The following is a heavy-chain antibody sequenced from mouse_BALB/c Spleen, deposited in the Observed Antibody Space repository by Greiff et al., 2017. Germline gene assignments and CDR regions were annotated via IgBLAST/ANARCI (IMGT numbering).Heavy chain of an antibody. CDR1: GFTFSSYG. J-gene: IGHJ4*01. CDR3: ARLYGNPMDY. CDR2: ISSGGSYT. Sequence: EVQGVESGGDLVKPGGSLKLSCAASGFTFSSYGMSWVRQTPDKRLEWVATISSGGSYTYYPDSVKGRFTISRDNAKNTLYLQMSSLKSEDTAMYYCARLYGNPMDYWGQGTSVIVSS. D-gene: IGHD2-10*02. V-gene: IGHV5-6*01.